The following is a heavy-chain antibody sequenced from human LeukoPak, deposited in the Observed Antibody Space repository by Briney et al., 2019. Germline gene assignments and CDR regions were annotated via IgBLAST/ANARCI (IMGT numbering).Heavy chain of an antibody. V-gene: IGHV4-61*02. CDR1: GGSISSGSYY. J-gene: IGHJ4*02. Sequence: SETLSLTCTVSGGSISSGSYYWSWIRQPAGKGLEWIGRIYTSGSTNYNPSLKSRVTISVDRSKNQFSLKLSSVTAADTAVYYCARGPIVVVPAAMKGYFDYWGQGTLVTVSS. CDR2: IYTSGST. D-gene: IGHD2-2*01. CDR3: ARGPIVVVPAAMKGYFDY.